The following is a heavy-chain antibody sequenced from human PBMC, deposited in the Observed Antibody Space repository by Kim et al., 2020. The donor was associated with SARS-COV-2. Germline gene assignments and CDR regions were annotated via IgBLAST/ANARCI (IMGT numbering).Heavy chain of an antibody. Sequence: SVKVSCKASGGTFSSYAISWVRQAPGQGLEWMGGIIPIFGTANYAQKFQGRVTITADESTSTAYMELSSLRSEDTAVYYCARDTPGYSSTDAFDIWGQGTMVTVSS. CDR3: ARDTPGYSSTDAFDI. CDR2: IIPIFGTA. J-gene: IGHJ3*02. D-gene: IGHD6-19*01. V-gene: IGHV1-69*13. CDR1: GGTFSSYA.